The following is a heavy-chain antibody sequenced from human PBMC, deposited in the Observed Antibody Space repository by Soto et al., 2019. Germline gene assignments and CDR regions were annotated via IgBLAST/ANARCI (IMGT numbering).Heavy chain of an antibody. CDR2: INPSGGST. Sequence: ASVKVSCKASGYTFTSYYMHWVRQAPGQGLEWMGIINPSGGSTSYAQKFQGRVTMTRDTSTSTVYMELSSLRSEDTAVYYCARGAYYDFWSGYPPPSAFDIWGQGTMVTVSS. D-gene: IGHD3-3*01. CDR1: GYTFTSYY. V-gene: IGHV1-46*01. CDR3: ARGAYYDFWSGYPPPSAFDI. J-gene: IGHJ3*02.